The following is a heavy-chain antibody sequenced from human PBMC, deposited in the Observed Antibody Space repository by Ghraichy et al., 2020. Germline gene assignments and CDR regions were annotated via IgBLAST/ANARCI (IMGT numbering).Heavy chain of an antibody. V-gene: IGHV3-7*01. CDR3: ARDLFYFEGSGYYASDY. CDR1: GFTFSNSW. J-gene: IGHJ4*02. Sequence: GGSLRLSCEASGFTFSNSWMTWVRQAPGKGLEWVGTINQDGGATYYVDSVRGRFTISRDNFKNSLYLQMNSLRAEDTAVYFCARDLFYFEGSGYYASDYWGQGTLDTVSS. D-gene: IGHD3-22*01. CDR2: INQDGGAT.